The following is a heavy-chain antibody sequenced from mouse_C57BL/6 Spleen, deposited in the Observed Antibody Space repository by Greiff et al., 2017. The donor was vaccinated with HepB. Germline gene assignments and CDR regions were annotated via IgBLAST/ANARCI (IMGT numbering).Heavy chain of an antibody. CDR2: INPSNGGT. CDR3: AREADQATAWFAY. CDR1: GYTFTSYW. V-gene: IGHV1-53*01. D-gene: IGHD3-2*02. J-gene: IGHJ3*01. Sequence: QVQLQQPGTELVKPGASVKLSCKASGYTFTSYWMHWVKQRPGQGLEWIGNINPSNGGTNYNEKFKSKATLTVDKSYSTAYMQLSSLTSEDSAVDYCAREADQATAWFAYWGQGTLVTVSA.